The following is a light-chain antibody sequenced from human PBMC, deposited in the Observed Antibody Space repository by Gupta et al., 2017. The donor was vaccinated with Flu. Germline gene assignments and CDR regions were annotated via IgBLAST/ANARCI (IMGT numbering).Light chain of an antibody. CDR2: GAS. Sequence: GDRVTITCRASQTISGSLNWYQQRPGKAPKLLIFGASSLQTEVPARFSGSESGTDFTLTISNLQSEDFGTYYCQQNYSTLYTFGQGTKLEIK. V-gene: IGKV1-39*01. J-gene: IGKJ2*01. CDR3: QQNYSTLYT. CDR1: QTISGS.